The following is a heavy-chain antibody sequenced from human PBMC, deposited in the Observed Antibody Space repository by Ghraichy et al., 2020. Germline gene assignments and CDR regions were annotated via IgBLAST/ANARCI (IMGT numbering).Heavy chain of an antibody. CDR2: IRWNRGSI. V-gene: IGHV3-9*01. Sequence: GGSLRLSCAVSGFTFDDYAMHWVRQVPGEGLEWVSSIRWNRGSIDYADSVKGRFTISRDNTQNSLYLQVNSLRVDDTAFYYCIRDMRNSGWQPEYWGQGTLVTVSA. CDR3: IRDMRNSGWQPEY. J-gene: IGHJ4*02. D-gene: IGHD5-12*01. CDR1: GFTFDDYA.